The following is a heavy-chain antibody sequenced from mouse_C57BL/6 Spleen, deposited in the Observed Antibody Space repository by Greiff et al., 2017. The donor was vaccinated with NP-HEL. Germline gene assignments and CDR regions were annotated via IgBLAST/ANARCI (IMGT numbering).Heavy chain of an antibody. CDR2: IHPNSGST. J-gene: IGHJ2*01. D-gene: IGHD3-2*02. CDR3: ARGDSSGSPFDY. Sequence: VQLQQPGAELVKPGASVKLSCKASGYTFTSYWMHWVKQRPGQGLEWIGMIHPNSGSTNYNEKFKSKATLTVDKSSSTAYMQLSSLTSEDSAVYYCARGDSSGSPFDYWGQGTTLTVSS. CDR1: GYTFTSYW. V-gene: IGHV1-64*01.